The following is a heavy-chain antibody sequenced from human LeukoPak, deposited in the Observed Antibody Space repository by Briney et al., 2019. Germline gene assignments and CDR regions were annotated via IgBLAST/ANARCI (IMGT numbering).Heavy chain of an antibody. J-gene: IGHJ4*02. CDR3: ARDWDYYDSSGYYVN. CDR1: VGTFSSYA. V-gene: IGHV1-69*04. CDR2: IIPILGIA. D-gene: IGHD3-22*01. Sequence: SVTVSCKASVGTFSSYAISWVRQAPGQGLEWMRRIIPILGIANYAQKFQGRVTITADKSTSTAYMELSSLRSEDTAVYYCARDWDYYDSSGYYVNWGRGTLVTVSS.